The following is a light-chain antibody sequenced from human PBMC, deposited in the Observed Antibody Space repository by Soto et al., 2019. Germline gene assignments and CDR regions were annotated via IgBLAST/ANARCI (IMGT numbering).Light chain of an antibody. V-gene: IGKV1-39*01. CDR3: QQSHSKPLT. Sequence: DIQTTQSPSSLSASVGDRVTITCRASQSISKYVNWYQHKPGKAPTVLIHAASSLQSGVPSRFSGSGSGTDFFLTISSLQPEDFAVYYCQQSHSKPLTFGGGTKVDIK. J-gene: IGKJ4*01. CDR2: AAS. CDR1: QSISKY.